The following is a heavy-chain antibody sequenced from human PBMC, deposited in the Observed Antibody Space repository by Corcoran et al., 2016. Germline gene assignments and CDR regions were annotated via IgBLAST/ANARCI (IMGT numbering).Heavy chain of an antibody. D-gene: IGHD2-21*02. J-gene: IGHJ4*02. CDR1: GFTFSTYW. CDR3: ARDPDCRGDSDFDW. CDR2: ISGDGRST. Sequence: EVHLVESGGGLVQPGGSLRLSCAASGFTFSTYWMHWLRQAPGKGLVWVSRISGDGRSTTYADSVKGRFTISRDNARDTLDLQMNSLRVEDTAVYYCARDPDCRGDSDFDWWGQGSLVTVSS. V-gene: IGHV3-74*01.